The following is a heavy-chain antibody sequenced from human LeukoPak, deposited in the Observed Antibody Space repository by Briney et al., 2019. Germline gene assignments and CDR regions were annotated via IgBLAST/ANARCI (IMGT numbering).Heavy chain of an antibody. CDR1: GYSISSGYY. V-gene: IGHV4-38-2*02. Sequence: SETLSLTCTVSGYSISSGYYWGWIRQPPGKGLEWIGQIHHSGSTNYNPSLRSRATVPVDKSNNQFSLKLRSVTAADTAVYYCARDGGGNDYWGQGTLVTVSS. J-gene: IGHJ4*02. CDR3: ARDGGGNDY. CDR2: IHHSGST. D-gene: IGHD4-23*01.